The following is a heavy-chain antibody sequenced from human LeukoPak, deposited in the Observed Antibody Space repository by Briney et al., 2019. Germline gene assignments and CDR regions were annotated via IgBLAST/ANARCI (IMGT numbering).Heavy chain of an antibody. J-gene: IGHJ6*04. D-gene: IGHD2-15*01. V-gene: IGHV5-10-1*01. Sequence: GESLKISCKGSGYSVTSYWISWVRQMPGKGLEWMGRIDPSDSYTNYSPSFQGHVTISADKSISTAYLQWSSLKASDTAMYYCARQNCSGGSCYWKHYYYYGMDVWGKGTTVTVSS. CDR1: GYSVTSYW. CDR2: IDPSDSYT. CDR3: ARQNCSGGSCYWKHYYYYGMDV.